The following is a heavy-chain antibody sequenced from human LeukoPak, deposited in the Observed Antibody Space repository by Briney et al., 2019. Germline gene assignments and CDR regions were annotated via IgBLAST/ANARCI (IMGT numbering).Heavy chain of an antibody. CDR2: INPNSGGT. CDR3: ARDARPRVVVAAATSESWFDP. CDR1: GYTFTNYY. J-gene: IGHJ5*02. Sequence: ASVKVSCKASGYTFTNYYMHWVRQAPGQGLEWMGWINPNSGGTNYAQKFQGRVTMTRDMSTSTVYMELSSLRSEDTAVYYCARDARPRVVVAAATSESWFDPWGQGTLVTGSS. D-gene: IGHD2-15*01. V-gene: IGHV1-2*02.